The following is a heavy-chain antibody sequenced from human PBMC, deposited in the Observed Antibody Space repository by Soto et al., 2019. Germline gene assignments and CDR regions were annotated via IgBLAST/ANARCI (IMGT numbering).Heavy chain of an antibody. J-gene: IGHJ6*02. D-gene: IGHD3-22*01. CDR3: AKESDSSGYYWEHRGMDV. CDR1: GFTFDDYT. Sequence: GGSLRLSCAASGFTFDDYTMHWVRQAPGKGLEWVSLISWDGGSTYYADSVKGRFTISRDNSKNSLYLQMNSLRTEDTALYYCAKESDSSGYYWEHRGMDVWGQGTTVTVSS. CDR2: ISWDGGST. V-gene: IGHV3-43*01.